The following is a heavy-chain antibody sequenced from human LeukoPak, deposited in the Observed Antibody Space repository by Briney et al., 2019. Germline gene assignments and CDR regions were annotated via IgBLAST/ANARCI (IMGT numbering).Heavy chain of an antibody. Sequence: SETLSLTCTVSGDSISSYYWSWIRQPPGKGLEWIGYIYYSGSTNYNPSLKRRVTISVDTSKNQFSLKLSSVTAADTAVYYCARSDYDTSKFDLWGRGTLVTVSS. CDR3: ARSDYDTSKFDL. V-gene: IGHV4-59*01. D-gene: IGHD3-22*01. CDR1: GDSISSYY. CDR2: IYYSGST. J-gene: IGHJ2*01.